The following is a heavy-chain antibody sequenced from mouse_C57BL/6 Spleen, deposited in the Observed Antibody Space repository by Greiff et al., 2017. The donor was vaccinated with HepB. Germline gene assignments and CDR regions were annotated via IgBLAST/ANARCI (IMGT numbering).Heavy chain of an antibody. CDR3: ARHYYYGSSSWFAY. CDR1: GFTFSSYT. V-gene: IGHV5-9*01. J-gene: IGHJ3*01. D-gene: IGHD1-1*01. Sequence: DVKLVESGGGLVKPGGSLKLSCAASGFTFSSYTMSWVRQTPEKRLEWVASISGGGGNTYYPDSVKGRFTISRDNAKNTLYLQMSSLRSEDTALYYCARHYYYGSSSWFAYWGQGTLVTVSA. CDR2: ISGGGGNT.